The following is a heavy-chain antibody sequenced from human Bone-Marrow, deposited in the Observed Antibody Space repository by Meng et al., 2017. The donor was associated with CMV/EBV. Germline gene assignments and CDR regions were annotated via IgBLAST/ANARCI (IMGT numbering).Heavy chain of an antibody. CDR2: IRYDGSNK. V-gene: IGHV3-30*02. J-gene: IGHJ6*02. D-gene: IGHD2-15*01. Sequence: GESLKISCAASGFTFSSYGMHWVRQAPGKGLEWVAFIRYDGSNKYYADSVKGRFTISRDNSKNTLYLQMNSLRAEDTAVYYCAKDSGLVVANLPYYYYGMDVWGQGPTVTVSS. CDR3: AKDSGLVVANLPYYYYGMDV. CDR1: GFTFSSYG.